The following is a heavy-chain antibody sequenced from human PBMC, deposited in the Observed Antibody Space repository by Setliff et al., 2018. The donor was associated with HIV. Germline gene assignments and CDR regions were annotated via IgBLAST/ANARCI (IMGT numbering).Heavy chain of an antibody. CDR2: IYSGGST. J-gene: IGHJ4*02. D-gene: IGHD1-1*01. CDR3: ARAGWYNSDDDQPGPGY. V-gene: IGHV3-53*01. CDR1: GFSVSGNY. Sequence: GGSLRLSCAASGFSVSGNYMSWVRQASGKGLEWVAVIYSGGSTYYADSVKGRFTIFRDSSKNTLNLQMNNLRAGDTAVYYCARAGWYNSDDDQPGPGYWGQGTQVTVSS.